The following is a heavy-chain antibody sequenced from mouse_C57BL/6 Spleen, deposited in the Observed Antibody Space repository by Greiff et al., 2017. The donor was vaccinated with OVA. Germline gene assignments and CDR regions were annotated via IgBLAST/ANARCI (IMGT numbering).Heavy chain of an antibody. D-gene: IGHD1-1*01. CDR1: GYTFTSYW. Sequence: QVQLQQPGAELVKPGASVKLSCKASGYTFTSYWMQWVKQRPGQGLEWIGEIDPSDSYTNYNQKFKGKATLTVDTSSSTAYMQLSSLTSEDSAVYYCATITTVVGDDWGQGTTLTVSS. CDR2: IDPSDSYT. CDR3: ATITTVVGDD. J-gene: IGHJ2*01. V-gene: IGHV1-50*01.